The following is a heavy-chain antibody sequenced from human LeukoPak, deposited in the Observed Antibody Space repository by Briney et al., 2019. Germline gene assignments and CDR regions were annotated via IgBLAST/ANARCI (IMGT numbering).Heavy chain of an antibody. J-gene: IGHJ4*02. CDR3: ARARAYYYDSSGYYDY. CDR2: ISASGGST. D-gene: IGHD3-22*01. Sequence: GGPLRLSCAASGFTFSSSAMSWVRQVPGKGLEWVSGISASGGSTYYADSVRGRFTISRDNSKNTLYLQMNSLRAEDTAVYYCARARAYYYDSSGYYDYWGQGTLVTVSS. CDR1: GFTFSSSA. V-gene: IGHV3-23*01.